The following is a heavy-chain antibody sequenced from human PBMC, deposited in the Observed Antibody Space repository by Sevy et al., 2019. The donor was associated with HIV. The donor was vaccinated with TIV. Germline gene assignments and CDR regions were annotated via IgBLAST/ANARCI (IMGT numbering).Heavy chain of an antibody. Sequence: ASVKVSCKASGYTFTSYAMNWVRQAPGQGLEWMGWINTNTGNPTYAQGFTGRFVFSLDTSVSTAYLQISSLKAEDTAVYYCASLVLGSYYYYGMDVWGQGTTVTVSS. V-gene: IGHV7-4-1*02. J-gene: IGHJ6*02. D-gene: IGHD7-27*01. CDR3: ASLVLGSYYYYGMDV. CDR2: INTNTGNP. CDR1: GYTFTSYA.